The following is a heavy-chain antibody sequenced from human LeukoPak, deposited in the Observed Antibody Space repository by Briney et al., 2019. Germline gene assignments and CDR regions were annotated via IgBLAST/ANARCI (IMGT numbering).Heavy chain of an antibody. Sequence: GGSLRLSCAASGFIFSSYWMHWVRHAPGKGLAWVSYISSSSSTIYYADSVKGRFTISRDNAKNSLYLQMNSLRAEDTAVYYCARDERSSSYILYYYYMDVWGKGTTVTVSS. D-gene: IGHD6-6*01. J-gene: IGHJ6*03. CDR2: ISSSSSTI. CDR1: GFIFSSYW. CDR3: ARDERSSSYILYYYYMDV. V-gene: IGHV3-48*01.